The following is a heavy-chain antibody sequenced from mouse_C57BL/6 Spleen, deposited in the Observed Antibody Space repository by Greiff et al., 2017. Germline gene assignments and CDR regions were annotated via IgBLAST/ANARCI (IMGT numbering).Heavy chain of an antibody. V-gene: IGHV1-82*01. CDR3: ARDSTIPFDY. J-gene: IGHJ2*01. CDR1: GYAFSSSW. D-gene: IGHD2-5*01. CDR2: IYPGDGDN. Sequence: QVQLQQSGPELVKPGASVKISCKASGYAFSSSWMNWVKQRPGKGLEWIGRIYPGDGDNNYNGKFKGTATLTADKSSSTAYMQLSSLTSEDSAVYFCARDSTIPFDYWGQGTTLTVSS.